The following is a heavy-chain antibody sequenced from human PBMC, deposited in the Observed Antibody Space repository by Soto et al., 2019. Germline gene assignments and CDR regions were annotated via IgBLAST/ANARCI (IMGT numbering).Heavy chain of an antibody. J-gene: IGHJ3*02. CDR2: IYYSGRT. Sequence: QVQLQESGPGLVKPSDTLSLTCAVSGYSISSSNWWGWIRQPPGKGLEWIGYIYYSGRTYYNPSLKSRVTMSVDTSNNQFTLKLSSVTAVDTAVYYCARTIVGATGDAFDIWGQGTMVTVSS. CDR3: ARTIVGATGDAFDI. D-gene: IGHD1-26*01. V-gene: IGHV4-28*01. CDR1: GYSISSSNW.